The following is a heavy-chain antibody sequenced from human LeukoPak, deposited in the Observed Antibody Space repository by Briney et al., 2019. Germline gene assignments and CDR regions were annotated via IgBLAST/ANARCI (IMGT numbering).Heavy chain of an antibody. Sequence: PGGSLRLSCAASGFTFGSYVMHWVRQAPGKGLEWVAVIWYDGSNKYYADSVKGRFTISRDNSKNTLYLQMNSLRAEDTAVYYCARDPKPTKGAWEFDYWGQGTLVTVSS. CDR2: IWYDGSNK. J-gene: IGHJ4*02. CDR1: GFTFGSYV. D-gene: IGHD1-26*01. V-gene: IGHV3-33*08. CDR3: ARDPKPTKGAWEFDY.